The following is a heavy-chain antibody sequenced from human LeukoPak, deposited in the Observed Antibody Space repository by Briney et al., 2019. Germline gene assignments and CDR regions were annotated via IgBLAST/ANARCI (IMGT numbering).Heavy chain of an antibody. CDR2: ISGSGGST. CDR3: AKTPDPTGAFDY. Sequence: GGSLRLSCAASGFTLSSYAMSWVRQAPGKGLEWVSAISGSGGSTYYADSVKGRFTISRDNSKNTLYLQMNSLRAEDTAVYYCAKTPDPTGAFDYWGQGTLVTVSS. CDR1: GFTLSSYA. D-gene: IGHD7-27*01. J-gene: IGHJ4*02. V-gene: IGHV3-23*01.